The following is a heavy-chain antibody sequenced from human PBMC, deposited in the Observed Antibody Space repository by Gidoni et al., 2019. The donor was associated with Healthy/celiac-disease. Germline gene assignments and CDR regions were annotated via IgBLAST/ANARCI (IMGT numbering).Heavy chain of an antibody. V-gene: IGHV4-59*01. CDR1: GGSISSYY. CDR2: IYYSGST. J-gene: IGHJ3*02. D-gene: IGHD1-20*01. CDR3: ARELRYNWNNDAFDI. Sequence: QVQLQESGPGLVKPSETLSLTCTVSGGSISSYYWSWIRQPPGKGLEWIAYIYYSGSTNYNPSLKSRVTISVDTSKNQFSLKLSSVTAADTAVYYCARELRYNWNNDAFDIWGQGTMVTVSS.